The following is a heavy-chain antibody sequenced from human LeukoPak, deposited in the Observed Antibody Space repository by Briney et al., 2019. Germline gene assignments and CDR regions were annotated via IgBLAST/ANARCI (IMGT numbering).Heavy chain of an antibody. CDR1: GGSFSGYY. D-gene: IGHD3-3*01. J-gene: IGHJ4*02. Sequence: NPSETLSLTCAVYGGSFSGYYWSWIRQPPGKGLEWIGSIYHSGSTYYNPSLKSRVTISVDTSKNQFSLKLSSVTAADTAVCYCARQTYYDFWSGYYSFDYWGQGTLVTVSS. CDR2: IYHSGST. CDR3: ARQTYYDFWSGYYSFDY. V-gene: IGHV4-34*01.